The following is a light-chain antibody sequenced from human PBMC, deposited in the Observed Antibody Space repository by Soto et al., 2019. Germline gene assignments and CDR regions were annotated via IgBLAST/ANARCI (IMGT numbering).Light chain of an antibody. V-gene: IGLV2-14*01. Sequence: QSVLTQPASVSGSPGQSITISCTGTSSDVGGYNYVSWYQQHPGKDPQLMIYDVSNRPSGVSNRCSGSKSGNTASLTISGLPAEDEADYDCSSYTSSSTRVFGTGTKLTVL. CDR3: SSYTSSSTRV. CDR1: SSDVGGYNY. CDR2: DVS. J-gene: IGLJ1*01.